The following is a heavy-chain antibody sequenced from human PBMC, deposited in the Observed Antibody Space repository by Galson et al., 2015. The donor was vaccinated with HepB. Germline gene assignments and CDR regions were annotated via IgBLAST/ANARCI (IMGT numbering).Heavy chain of an antibody. V-gene: IGHV7-4-1*02. CDR1: GYTFTSYA. CDR2: INTNTGNP. Sequence: SVKVSCKASGYTFTSYAMNWVRQAPGQGLEWMGWINTNTGNPTYAQGFTGRFVFSLDTSVSTAYLQISSLKAEDTAVYYCAREWQQLVPHWFDPWGQGTLVTVSS. CDR3: AREWQQLVPHWFDP. J-gene: IGHJ5*02. D-gene: IGHD6-13*01.